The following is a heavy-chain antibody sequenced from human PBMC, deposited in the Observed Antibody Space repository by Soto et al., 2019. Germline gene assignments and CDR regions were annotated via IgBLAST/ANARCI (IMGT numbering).Heavy chain of an antibody. CDR1: GFTSSDYD. CDR3: ARASGYYDTSGYYGAFYYYGMDV. CDR2: ISGSSSTI. Sequence: GGSLRLSCAASGFTSSDYDMNWVRQAPGKGLEWVSYISGSSSTIYYADSVKGRFAISRDNAKNSLYLQMNSLRDDDTAVYHCARASGYYDTSGYYGAFYYYGMDVWGQGTTVTVSS. J-gene: IGHJ6*02. D-gene: IGHD3-22*01. V-gene: IGHV3-48*02.